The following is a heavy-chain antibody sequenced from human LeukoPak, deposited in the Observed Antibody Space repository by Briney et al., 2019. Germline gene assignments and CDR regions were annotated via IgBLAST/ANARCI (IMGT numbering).Heavy chain of an antibody. Sequence: GGSLRLSCAASGFTFSSYWMHWVRQAPGEGLVWVSRINIDGSTTDYADSVKGRFSISRDNAKNTLYLQMNSLRVEDTAVYYCVRDVLYYYGAERLFWFDPWGQGTLVTVSS. CDR2: INIDGSTT. D-gene: IGHD3-10*01. V-gene: IGHV3-74*01. CDR3: VRDVLYYYGAERLFWFDP. CDR1: GFTFSSYW. J-gene: IGHJ5*02.